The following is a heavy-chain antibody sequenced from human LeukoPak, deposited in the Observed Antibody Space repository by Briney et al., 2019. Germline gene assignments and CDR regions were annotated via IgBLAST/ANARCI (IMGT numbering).Heavy chain of an antibody. D-gene: IGHD5-18*01. Sequence: GASVKVSCKASGGTFSSYAISWVRQAPGQGLEWMGGIIPIFGTANYAQKFQGRVTITADKSTSTACMELSSLRSEDTAVYYCARASREVQLWLPFDYWGQGTLVTVSS. CDR2: IIPIFGTA. J-gene: IGHJ4*02. V-gene: IGHV1-69*06. CDR1: GGTFSSYA. CDR3: ARASREVQLWLPFDY.